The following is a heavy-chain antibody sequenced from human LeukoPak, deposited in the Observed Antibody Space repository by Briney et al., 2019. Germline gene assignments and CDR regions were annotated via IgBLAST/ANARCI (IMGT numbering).Heavy chain of an antibody. CDR2: IRSQAYGGTT. D-gene: IGHD5-18*01. CDR3: ARGSGVQVWSSLDY. CDR1: GFTFGAYA. J-gene: IGHJ4*02. V-gene: IGHV3-49*04. Sequence: GGSLRLSCTASGFTFGAYALSWVRQAPGKGPEWVGFIRSQAYGGTTEYAASVKGRFTISRDDSNSIAYLQMSSLKTEDTAVYYCARGSGVQVWSSLDYWGQGALVTVSS.